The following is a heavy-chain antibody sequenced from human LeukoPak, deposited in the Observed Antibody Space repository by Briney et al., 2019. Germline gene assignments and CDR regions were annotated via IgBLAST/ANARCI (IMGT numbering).Heavy chain of an antibody. Sequence: GGSLRLSCAASGFTFSSYEMNWVRQAPGKGLEWVSYISSSGSTIYYADSVKGRFTISRDNAKNSLYLQMNSLRAEDTAVYYCARDAFPGYSSSWYLDYWGQGTLVTVSS. J-gene: IGHJ4*02. CDR1: GFTFSSYE. V-gene: IGHV3-48*03. CDR2: ISSSGSTI. D-gene: IGHD6-13*01. CDR3: ARDAFPGYSSSWYLDY.